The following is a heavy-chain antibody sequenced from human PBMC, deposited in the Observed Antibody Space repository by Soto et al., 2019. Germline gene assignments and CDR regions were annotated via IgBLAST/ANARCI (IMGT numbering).Heavy chain of an antibody. D-gene: IGHD3-3*02. Sequence: QITLKESGPTLVKPTQSLTLTCTVSGFSLSGDGVGVGWIRQPPGKALEWLALIYWDDDQRYSPALKTRLTNTKNTSKTQVVLTMPNMDPVDTATYYCAHAFGGTSWPNDAFDIWGQGTVVTVSS. CDR3: AHAFGGTSWPNDAFDI. J-gene: IGHJ3*02. CDR1: GFSLSGDGVG. CDR2: IYWDDDQ. V-gene: IGHV2-5*02.